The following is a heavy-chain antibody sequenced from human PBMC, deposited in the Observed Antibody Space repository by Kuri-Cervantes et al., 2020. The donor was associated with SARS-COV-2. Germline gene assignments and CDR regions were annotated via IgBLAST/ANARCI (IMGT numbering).Heavy chain of an antibody. CDR1: TFSSYA. J-gene: IGHJ5*02. Sequence: TFSSYAMSWVRQAPGKGLEWIGSIYYSGSTYYNPSLKSRVTVSVDTSKNQFSLKLSSVTAADTAVYYCARRGGSYYFWFDPWGQGTLVTVSS. V-gene: IGHV4-39*01. CDR3: ARRGGSYYFWFDP. CDR2: IYYSGST. D-gene: IGHD1-26*01.